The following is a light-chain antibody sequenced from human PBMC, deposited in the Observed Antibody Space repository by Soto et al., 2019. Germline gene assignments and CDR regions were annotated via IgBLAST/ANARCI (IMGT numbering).Light chain of an antibody. CDR3: QVWDDDSVV. Sequence: SYELTQPPSVSVAPGQTASIPCGGNNIGSKNVHWYQQKPGQAPVLVVYDDSDRPSGIPERFSGSNSGNAATLTISRVEAGDEADYYCQVWDDDSVVFGGGTQLTVL. CDR2: DDS. V-gene: IGLV3-21*02. J-gene: IGLJ2*01. CDR1: NIGSKN.